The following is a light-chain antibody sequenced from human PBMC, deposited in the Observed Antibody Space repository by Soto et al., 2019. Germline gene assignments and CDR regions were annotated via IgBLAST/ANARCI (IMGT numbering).Light chain of an antibody. Sequence: QSALTQPRSVSGSPGQSVTISCTGTSSDVGGYNYVSWYQQHPGKAPKLMIYDVSKRPSGVPDRFSGSKSGNTASLTISGLQAEDEAEYYCAAWDDNLNGWVFGGGTKLTVL. V-gene: IGLV2-11*01. J-gene: IGLJ3*02. CDR1: SSDVGGYNY. CDR3: AAWDDNLNGWV. CDR2: DVS.